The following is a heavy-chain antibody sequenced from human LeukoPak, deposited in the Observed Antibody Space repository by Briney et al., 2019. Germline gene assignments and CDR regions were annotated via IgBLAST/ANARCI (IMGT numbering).Heavy chain of an antibody. D-gene: IGHD1-26*01. J-gene: IGHJ5*02. Sequence: PSETLCLTCAVSGVSISSYYWSWIRQPAGKGLEWIGRIYTSGSTNYNPSLKSRVTMSVDTSKNQFSLKLSSVTAADTAVYYCARDRGVRGGSYGTWFDPGGQGTLVTASS. CDR3: ARDRGVRGGSYGTWFDP. CDR1: GVSISSYY. CDR2: IYTSGST. V-gene: IGHV4-4*07.